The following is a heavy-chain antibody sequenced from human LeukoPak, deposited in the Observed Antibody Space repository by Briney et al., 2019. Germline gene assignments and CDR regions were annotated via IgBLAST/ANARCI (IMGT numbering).Heavy chain of an antibody. J-gene: IGHJ4*02. V-gene: IGHV3-23*01. CDR2: ISGGGGST. CDR1: GFTFTSYA. D-gene: IGHD3-22*01. Sequence: GGSLRLSCAASGFTFTSYAMSWVRQVPGKGLEWVSGISGGGGSTFYADSVKGRFTISRDNSKNTLYLQMNSLRAEDTAVYYCAKDSDYYDSSGYEFDYWGQGTLVTVSS. CDR3: AKDSDYYDSSGYEFDY.